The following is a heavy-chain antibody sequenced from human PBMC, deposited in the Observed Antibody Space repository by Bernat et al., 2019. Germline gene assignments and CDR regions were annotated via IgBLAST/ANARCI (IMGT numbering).Heavy chain of an antibody. J-gene: IGHJ6*02. Sequence: QVQLVESGGGVVQPGRSLRLSCAASGFTFSSYAMHWVRQAPGKGLEWVAGITYDGSNKYYADSVKGRFTISRDNSKNTLYLQMNSLRAEDTAVYYCARCRATGYYYCGMDVWGQGTTVTVSS. CDR1: GFTFSSYA. CDR2: ITYDGSNK. V-gene: IGHV3-30-3*01. CDR3: ARCRATGYYYCGMDV.